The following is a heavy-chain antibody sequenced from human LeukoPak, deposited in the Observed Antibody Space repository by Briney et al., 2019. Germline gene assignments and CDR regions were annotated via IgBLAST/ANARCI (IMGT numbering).Heavy chain of an antibody. CDR1: GGSISSSSYY. V-gene: IGHV4-39*07. CDR3: ARAYDILTGYDY. J-gene: IGHJ4*02. Sequence: SETLSLTCTVSGGSISSSSYYWGWLRQPPGKGLEWIGSIYYSGSTYYNPSLKSRVTISVDTSKNQCSLKLSSVTAADTAVYYCARAYDILTGYDYWGQGTLVTVSS. CDR2: IYYSGST. D-gene: IGHD3-9*01.